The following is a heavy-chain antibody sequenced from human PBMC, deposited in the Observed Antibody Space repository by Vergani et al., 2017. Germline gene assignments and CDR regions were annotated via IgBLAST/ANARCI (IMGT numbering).Heavy chain of an antibody. V-gene: IGHV3-21*04. J-gene: IGHJ4*02. CDR2: ISSSSSYI. CDR1: GFTFSSYS. D-gene: IGHD4-23*01. Sequence: EVQLVESGGGLVKPGGSLRLSCAASGFTFSSYSMNWVRQAPGKGLEWVSSISSSSSYIYYADSVKGRFTISRDNSKNTLYLQMNSLRAEDTAVYYCAKDEPYGGNSPFDYWGQGTLVTVSS. CDR3: AKDEPYGGNSPFDY.